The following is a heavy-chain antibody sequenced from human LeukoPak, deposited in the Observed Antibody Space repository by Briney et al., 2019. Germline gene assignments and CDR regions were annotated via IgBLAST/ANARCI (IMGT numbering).Heavy chain of an antibody. Sequence: GGSLRLSCAASGFTFSSYAMHWVRQAPGKGLEYVSAISSNGGSTYYANSVKGRFTISRDNSKNTLYLQMGSLRAEDMAVYYCAREKRYSYALYYFDYWGQGTLVTVSS. CDR3: AREKRYSYALYYFDY. D-gene: IGHD5-18*01. J-gene: IGHJ4*02. CDR2: ISSNGGST. CDR1: GFTFSSYA. V-gene: IGHV3-64*01.